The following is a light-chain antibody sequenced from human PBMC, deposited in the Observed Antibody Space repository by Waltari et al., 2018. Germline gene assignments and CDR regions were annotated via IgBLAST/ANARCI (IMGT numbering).Light chain of an antibody. J-gene: IGKJ4*01. CDR2: GTS. CDR1: QSVTSIS. V-gene: IGKV3-20*01. Sequence: IVLTQSPGTLSLSPGERATLYRRASQSVTSISLTWDQKKVGQAPRLLIDGTSSRATGIPDRFSGSGSGTEFTLTISRLEPEDFAVYYCQQYDGEVVTFGGGTKVEI. CDR3: QQYDGEVVT.